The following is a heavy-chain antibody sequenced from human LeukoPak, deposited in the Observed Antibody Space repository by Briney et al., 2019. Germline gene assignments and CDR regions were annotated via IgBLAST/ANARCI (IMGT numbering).Heavy chain of an antibody. CDR3: AKDGSRAFDY. Sequence: GGSLRLSCAASGFTFSTYAVSWVRQAPGKGLEWVSAISGSGGGTYYTDSVKGRFTISRDNSKNTLYLQMNSLRAEDTAVYYCAKDGSRAFDYWGQGTLVTVSS. CDR2: ISGSGGGT. V-gene: IGHV3-23*01. CDR1: GFTFSTYA. J-gene: IGHJ4*02.